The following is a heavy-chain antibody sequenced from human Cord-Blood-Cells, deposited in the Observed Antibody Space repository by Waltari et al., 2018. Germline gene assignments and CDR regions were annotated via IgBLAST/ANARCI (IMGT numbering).Heavy chain of an antibody. CDR3: ARDRDIVVVPAGWFDP. CDR1: GFTFSTSS. D-gene: IGHD2-2*01. CDR2: ISSSSSYI. V-gene: IGHV3-21*01. J-gene: IGHJ5*02. Sequence: EVKLVEYGGGLVKPGGSLRLSGSASGFTFSTSSMNWACQAPGKGLEWVSSISSSSSYIYYADSVKGRFTISRDNAKNSLYLQMNSLRAEDTAVYYCARDRDIVVVPAGWFDPWGQGTLVTVSS.